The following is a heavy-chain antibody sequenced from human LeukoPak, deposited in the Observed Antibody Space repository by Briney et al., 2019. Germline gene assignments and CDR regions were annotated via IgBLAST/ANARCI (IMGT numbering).Heavy chain of an antibody. CDR2: ISTGSSDI. V-gene: IGHV3-21*01. D-gene: IGHD3-10*01. J-gene: IGHJ4*02. CDR3: ARTVPGYFFDY. CDR1: GFTFSNFN. Sequence: GGSLRLSCAASGFTFSNFNMNWVRQAPGKGLEWVSSISTGSSDIFYGDSVKGRFTISRDNAKNSLYLQMDSLRAEDTAVYYCARTVPGYFFDYWGQGTLVTVSS.